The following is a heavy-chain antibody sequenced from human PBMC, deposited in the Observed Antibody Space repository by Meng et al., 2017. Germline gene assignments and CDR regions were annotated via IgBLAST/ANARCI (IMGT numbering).Heavy chain of an antibody. CDR3: ARNVDTAMVTNY. Sequence: QVQWVEFWGGLVKPGGYLSISCAASGFTFSDYYMSWIRLAPGKGLEWVSYISSSGSTIYYADSVKGRFTISRDNAKNSLYLQLTSLRAEDTAVYYCARNVDTAMVTNYWGQGTLVTVSS. CDR1: GFTFSDYY. CDR2: ISSSGSTI. J-gene: IGHJ4*02. V-gene: IGHV3-11*01. D-gene: IGHD5-18*01.